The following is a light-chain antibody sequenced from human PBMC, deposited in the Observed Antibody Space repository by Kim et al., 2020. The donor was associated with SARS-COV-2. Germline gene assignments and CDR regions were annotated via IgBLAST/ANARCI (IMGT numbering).Light chain of an antibody. CDR2: AAS. CDR1: QSISSY. V-gene: IGKV1-39*01. Sequence: SSLSASVGDRVTITCRASQSISSYLNWYQQKPGKAPKLLIYAASSLQSGVPSRFSGSGSGTDFTLTISSLQPEDFATYYCQQTDTFGQGTKVDIK. CDR3: QQTDT. J-gene: IGKJ1*01.